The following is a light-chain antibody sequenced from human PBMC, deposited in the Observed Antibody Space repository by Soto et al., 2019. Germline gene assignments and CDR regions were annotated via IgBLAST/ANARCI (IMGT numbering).Light chain of an antibody. V-gene: IGKV3-20*01. CDR2: GTS. Sequence: IVLTQSPCTLSLPPGARATLSCRASQSFSNTYLARYQQKPGQAPSLLIYGTSNRATGIPDRFSGSGSGTDFTLTISGLEPEDFAVYYCQHYGSSYFTFGGGTKVDIK. J-gene: IGKJ4*01. CDR3: QHYGSSYFT. CDR1: QSFSNTY.